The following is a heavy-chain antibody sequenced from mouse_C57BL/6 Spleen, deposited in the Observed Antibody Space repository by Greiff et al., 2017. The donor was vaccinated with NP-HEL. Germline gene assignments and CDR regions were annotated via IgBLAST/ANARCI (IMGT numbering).Heavy chain of an antibody. CDR2: IDPNSGGT. V-gene: IGHV1-72*01. D-gene: IGHD1-1*01. CDR1: GYTFTSYW. CDR3: ARYYGSSYGAWFAY. Sequence: QVQLKQSGAELVKPGASVKLSCKASGYTFTSYWMHWVKQRPGRGLEWIGRIDPNSGGTKYNEKFKSKATLTVDKPSSTAYMQLSSLTSEDSAVYYCARYYGSSYGAWFAYWGQGTLVTVSA. J-gene: IGHJ3*01.